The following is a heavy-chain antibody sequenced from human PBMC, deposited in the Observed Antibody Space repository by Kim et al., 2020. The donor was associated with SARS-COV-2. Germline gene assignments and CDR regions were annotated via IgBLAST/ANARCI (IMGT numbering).Heavy chain of an antibody. D-gene: IGHD2-2*01. J-gene: IGHJ6*02. CDR3: AKEYCSSTSCLPYYYYGMDV. CDR1: GFTFDDYA. CDR2: ISWNSCSI. Sequence: GGSLRLSCAASGFTFDDYAMHWVRQAPGKGLEWVSGISWNSCSIGYADSVKGRFTISRDNAKNSLYLQMNSLRAEDTALYYCAKEYCSSTSCLPYYYYGMDVWGQGTTVTVSS. V-gene: IGHV3-9*01.